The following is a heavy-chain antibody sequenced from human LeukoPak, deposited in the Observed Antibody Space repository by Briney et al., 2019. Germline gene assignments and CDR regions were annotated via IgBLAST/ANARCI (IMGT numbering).Heavy chain of an antibody. J-gene: IGHJ4*02. D-gene: IGHD3-3*01. CDR2: IKCKTDGGTA. CDR1: GITFISAW. CDR3: ATALRGVGF. Sequence: GGSLRLSCAASGITFISAWMNWVRQAPGKGLEWVGRIKCKTDGGTAEHAAPVKGRFIISRDDSKNILYLQMNSLNSDDTGVYYCATALRGVGFWGQGTLVTVPS. V-gene: IGHV3-15*01.